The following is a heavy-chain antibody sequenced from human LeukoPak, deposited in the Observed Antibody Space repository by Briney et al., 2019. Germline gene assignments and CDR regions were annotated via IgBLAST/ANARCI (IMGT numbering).Heavy chain of an antibody. CDR2: ISYDGSNK. D-gene: IGHD6-13*01. V-gene: IGHV3-30-3*02. J-gene: IGHJ4*02. CDR1: GFTFSSYA. CDR3: AKNRAPYSSSWSDY. Sequence: GGSLRLSCAASGFTFSSYAMHWVRQAPGKGLEWVAVISYDGSNKYYADSVKGRFTISRDNSKNTLYLQMNSLRAEDTAVYYCAKNRAPYSSSWSDYWGQGTLVTVSS.